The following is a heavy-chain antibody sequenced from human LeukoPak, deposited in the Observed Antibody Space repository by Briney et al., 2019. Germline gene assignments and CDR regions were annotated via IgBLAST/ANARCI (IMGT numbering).Heavy chain of an antibody. J-gene: IGHJ4*02. Sequence: GRSLRLSCAASGFTFSSYAMSWVRQAPGKGLEWVSAISGSGGSTYYADSVKGRFTISRDNSKNTLYLQMNSLRAEDMAVYYCAKDRRWLSGIDYWGQGTLVTVSS. D-gene: IGHD3-10*01. V-gene: IGHV3-23*01. CDR1: GFTFSSYA. CDR2: ISGSGGST. CDR3: AKDRRWLSGIDY.